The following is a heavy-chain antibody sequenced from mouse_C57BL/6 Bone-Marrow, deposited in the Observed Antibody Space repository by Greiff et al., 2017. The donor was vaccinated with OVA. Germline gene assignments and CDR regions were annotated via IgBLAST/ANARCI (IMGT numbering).Heavy chain of an antibody. CDR3: AREDGNWFAY. Sequence: QVQLQQSGAELARPGASVKMSCKASGYTFTSYTMHWVKQRPGQGLEWIGYINPSSGYTKYNQKFKDKATLTADKSSSTAYMQLSSLTSEVSAVYYCAREDGNWFAYWGQGTLVTVSA. J-gene: IGHJ3*01. CDR2: INPSSGYT. D-gene: IGHD2-1*01. V-gene: IGHV1-4*01. CDR1: GYTFTSYT.